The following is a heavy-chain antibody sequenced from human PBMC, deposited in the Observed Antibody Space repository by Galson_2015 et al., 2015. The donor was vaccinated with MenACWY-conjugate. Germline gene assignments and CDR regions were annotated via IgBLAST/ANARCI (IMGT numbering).Heavy chain of an antibody. D-gene: IGHD3-3*01. CDR3: AKIGGDFRSAYRPQ. CDR1: SGSD. CDR2: IRYDGIQK. J-gene: IGHJ4*02. V-gene: IGHV3-30*02. Sequence: SLRLSCAAFSGSDMHWVRQAPGEGLEWVALIRYDGIQKNYSESVKGRFTLSRDNSKNPLNLQMNSLRAEDTAVYYCAKIGGDFRSAYRPQWGQGTLVTVSS.